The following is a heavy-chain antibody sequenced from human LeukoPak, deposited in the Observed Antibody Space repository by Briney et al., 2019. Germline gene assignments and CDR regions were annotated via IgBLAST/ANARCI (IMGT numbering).Heavy chain of an antibody. CDR2: INPNSGGT. J-gene: IGHJ4*02. D-gene: IGHD2-15*01. CDR3: ARRGSICSGGSCHLSPDY. V-gene: IGHV1-2*02. Sequence: ASVQVSCKASGYTFTGYYMHWVRQAPGQGLEWMGWINPNSGGTNYAQKFQGRVTMTRDTSISTAYMELSRLRSDDTAVYYCARRGSICSGGSCHLSPDYWGQGTLVTVSS. CDR1: GYTFTGYY.